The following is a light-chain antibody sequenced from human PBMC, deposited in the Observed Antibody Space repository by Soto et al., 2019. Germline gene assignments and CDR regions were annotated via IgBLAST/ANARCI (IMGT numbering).Light chain of an antibody. Sequence: EIVLTQSPCTLSFSPGERATLSCRASQSVSSSYLAWYKQKPGQAPRLLIYGASSTATGIPDRFSGSGSGTDCTLTISRLEPEDFAVYLCQQYGSSPLTFGGGTKVEIK. V-gene: IGKV3-20*01. J-gene: IGKJ4*01. CDR2: GAS. CDR1: QSVSSSY. CDR3: QQYGSSPLT.